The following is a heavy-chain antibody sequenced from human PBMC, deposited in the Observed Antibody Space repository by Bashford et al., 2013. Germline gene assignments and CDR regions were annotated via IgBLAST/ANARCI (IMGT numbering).Heavy chain of an antibody. J-gene: IGHJ4*02. CDR1: GYTLTELS. Sequence: ASVKVSCKVSGYTLTELSMHWVRQAPGKGLEWMGGFDPEDGETIYAQKFQGRVTMTRDTSIRTAYMELSSLRSEDTAVYYCARAPVGVSWKYIPHWGQGTLVTVSS. CDR2: FDPEDGET. D-gene: IGHD1-7*01. CDR3: ARAPVGVSWKYIPH. V-gene: IGHV1-24*01.